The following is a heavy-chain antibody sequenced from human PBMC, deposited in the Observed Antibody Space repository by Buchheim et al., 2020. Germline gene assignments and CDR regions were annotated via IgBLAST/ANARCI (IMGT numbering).Heavy chain of an antibody. CDR2: ISYDGTNK. CDR3: AKDYYDSPDAFDI. V-gene: IGHV3-30*18. J-gene: IGHJ3*02. Sequence: QVHLVESGGGVVQPGRSLRLSCAASGFTFSSYGMHWVRQAPGKGLEWVAVISYDGTNKYYADSVRGRFTISRDISKNTLYLQMNSLRAEDTAVYYCAKDYYDSPDAFDIWGQGT. CDR1: GFTFSSYG. D-gene: IGHD3-22*01.